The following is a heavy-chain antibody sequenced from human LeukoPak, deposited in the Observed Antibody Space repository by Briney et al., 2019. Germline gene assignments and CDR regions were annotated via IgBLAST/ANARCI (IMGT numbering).Heavy chain of an antibody. CDR2: IYYSGRT. CDR3: ARRRYYDGSGYLE. V-gene: IGHV4-39*01. J-gene: IGHJ1*01. CDR1: GDSVSRSDSY. Sequence: PSETLSLTCSVSGDSVSRSDSYWVRIRQPPGKGLVWIGTIYYSGRTYYSPSLKSRVSMSVDPSNNQFSLNLRSVTAADTAVYYCARRRYYDGSGYLEWGQGTLLSVSS. D-gene: IGHD3-22*01.